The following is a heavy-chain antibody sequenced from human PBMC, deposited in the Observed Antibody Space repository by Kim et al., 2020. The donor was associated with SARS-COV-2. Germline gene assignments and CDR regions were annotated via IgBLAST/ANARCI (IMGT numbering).Heavy chain of an antibody. CDR1: GGSFSGYY. V-gene: IGHV4-34*01. D-gene: IGHD4-17*01. CDR3: ARPRTTVTARYFDL. J-gene: IGHJ2*01. Sequence: SETLSLTCAVYGGSFSGYYWSWIRQPPGKGLEWIGEINHSGSTNYNPSLKSRVTISVDTSKNQFSLKLSSVTAADTAVYYCARPRTTVTARYFDLWGRGTLVTVSS. CDR2: INHSGST.